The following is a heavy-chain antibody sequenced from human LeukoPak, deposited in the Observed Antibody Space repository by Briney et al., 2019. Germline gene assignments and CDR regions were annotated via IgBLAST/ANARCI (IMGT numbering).Heavy chain of an antibody. Sequence: GGSLRLSCAASGFTFSSYAMHWVRQAPGKGLEWVAVISYDGSNKYYADSVKGRFTISRDNSKNTLYLQMNSLRAEDTAGYYCARDAYSSSWFPDYWGQGTLVTVSS. D-gene: IGHD6-13*01. V-gene: IGHV3-30-3*01. CDR3: ARDAYSSSWFPDY. CDR1: GFTFSSYA. CDR2: ISYDGSNK. J-gene: IGHJ4*02.